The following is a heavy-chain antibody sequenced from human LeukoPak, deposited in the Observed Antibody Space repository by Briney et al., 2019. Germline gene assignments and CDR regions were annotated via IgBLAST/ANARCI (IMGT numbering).Heavy chain of an antibody. J-gene: IGHJ6*02. V-gene: IGHV1-69*04. D-gene: IGHD3-3*01. CDR3: ARDWYDFWSGQKEYGMDV. Sequence: GASVKVSCKASGGTFSSYTISWVRQAPGQGLEWMGRIIPILGIANYAQKFQGRVTITADKSTSTAYRELSSLRSEDTAVYYCARDWYDFWSGQKEYGMDVWGQGTTVTVSS. CDR1: GGTFSSYT. CDR2: IIPILGIA.